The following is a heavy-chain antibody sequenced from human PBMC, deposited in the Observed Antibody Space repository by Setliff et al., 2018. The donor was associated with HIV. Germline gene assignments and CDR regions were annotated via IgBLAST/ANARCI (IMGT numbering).Heavy chain of an antibody. CDR1: GFTFSDHY. CDR3: TRLRGYSYGLASYYYYYMDV. Sequence: GGSLRLSCTASGFTFSDHYMDWVRQAPGKGLEWVGLSRNKAKSYTPEYAASVKGRFTISRDDSQSIAYLQMNSLKTDDTAVYYCTRLRGYSYGLASYYYYYMDVWGKGTTVTVSS. D-gene: IGHD5-18*01. J-gene: IGHJ6*03. CDR2: SRNKAKSYTP. V-gene: IGHV3-72*01.